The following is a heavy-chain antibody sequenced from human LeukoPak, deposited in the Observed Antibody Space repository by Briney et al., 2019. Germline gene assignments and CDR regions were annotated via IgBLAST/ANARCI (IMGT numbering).Heavy chain of an antibody. CDR1: GYTFTGYY. J-gene: IGHJ6*02. Sequence: AASVKVSCKASGYTFTGYYMHWMRQSPGQGLEWMGWINPNSGGTNYAQKFQGRVTMTRDTSISTAYMELSRLRSDDTAVYYCASERSSIAAAGSYYYYGMDVWGQGTTVTVSS. CDR3: ASERSSIAAAGSYYYYGMDV. V-gene: IGHV1-2*02. D-gene: IGHD6-13*01. CDR2: INPNSGGT.